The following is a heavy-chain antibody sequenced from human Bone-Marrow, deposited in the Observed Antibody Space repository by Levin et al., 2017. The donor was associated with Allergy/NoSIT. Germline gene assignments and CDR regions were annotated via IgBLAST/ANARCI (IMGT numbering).Heavy chain of an antibody. D-gene: IGHD2-15*01. CDR3: ARDSEDIVVVVAAHRSNAFDI. CDR1: GYTFTSYY. V-gene: IGHV1-46*01. J-gene: IGHJ3*02. Sequence: ASVKVSCKASGYTFTSYYMHWVRQAPGQGLEWMGIINPSGGSTSYAQKFQGRVTMTRDTSTSTVYMELSSLRSEDTAVYYCARDSEDIVVVVAAHRSNAFDIWGQGTMVTVSS. CDR2: INPSGGST.